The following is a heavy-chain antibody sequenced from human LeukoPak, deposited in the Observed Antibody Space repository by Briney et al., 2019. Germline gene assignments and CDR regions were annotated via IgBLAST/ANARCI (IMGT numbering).Heavy chain of an antibody. CDR1: GGTFSSYA. Sequence: GASVKVSCKASGGTFSSYAISWVRQAPGQGLEWMGRIIHIFGTANYAQKFQGRVTITTDESTSTAYMELSSLRSEDTAVYYCARVAMVTPRWFDPWGQGTLVTVSS. CDR3: ARVAMVTPRWFDP. J-gene: IGHJ5*02. CDR2: IIHIFGTA. V-gene: IGHV1-69*05. D-gene: IGHD5-18*01.